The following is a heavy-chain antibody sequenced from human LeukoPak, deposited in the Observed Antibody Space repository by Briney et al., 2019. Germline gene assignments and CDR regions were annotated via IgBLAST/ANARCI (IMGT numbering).Heavy chain of an antibody. D-gene: IGHD3-22*01. CDR1: GFTSDDYT. V-gene: IGHV3-43*01. Sequence: GGSLRLSCAESGFTSDDYTMHWVRHGPGEGLEWVSLISWDGGSTYYADSVKGRFTISRDNNKNSLYLQMNSLRTEDTALYYCAKGKTYYYDSSGHGAFDIWGQGTMVTVSS. J-gene: IGHJ3*02. CDR2: ISWDGGST. CDR3: AKGKTYYYDSSGHGAFDI.